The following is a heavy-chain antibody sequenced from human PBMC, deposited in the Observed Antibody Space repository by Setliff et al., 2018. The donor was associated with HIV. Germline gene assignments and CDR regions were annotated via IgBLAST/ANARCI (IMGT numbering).Heavy chain of an antibody. J-gene: IGHJ6*03. V-gene: IGHV3-21*01. CDR2: ISGGGKSI. CDR1: GFTFSSYT. D-gene: IGHD2-2*01. Sequence: GGSLRLSCAASGFTFSSYTMHWVRQAPGKGLEWVASISGGGKSIYYADSVKGRFTIPRDNADRSLYLQMNSLRAEDTAVYYCVKDEEYIGVVSATMNMPGYYHYYYMDVWGKGSTVTVSS. CDR3: VKDEEYIGVVSATMNMPGYYHYYYMDV.